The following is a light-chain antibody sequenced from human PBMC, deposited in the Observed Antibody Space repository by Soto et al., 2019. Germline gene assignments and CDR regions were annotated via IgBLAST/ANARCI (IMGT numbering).Light chain of an antibody. Sequence: PGERVSLSCMASRPVVRQYIAWYHQKPGQAPRLLIHDAVSRATGIPDRFSGSGSGTDFTLTISRLEPEDFAVYYCQHYGHALWAFGQGTKVDI. J-gene: IGKJ1*01. V-gene: IGKV3-20*01. CDR3: QHYGHALWA. CDR1: RPVVRQY. CDR2: DAV.